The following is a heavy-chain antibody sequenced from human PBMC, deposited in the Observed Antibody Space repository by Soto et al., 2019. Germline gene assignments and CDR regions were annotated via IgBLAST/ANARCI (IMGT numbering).Heavy chain of an antibody. CDR2: INPISDTT. Sequence: QVQLVQSGAEVKKPGSSVKVSCKASGGTFSSYAISWVRQAPGQGLEWMGGINPISDTTNYAQKFQGRVTITAAESTSTAYMELSSLRSEDTAVYYCARSQGSSTSLEIYYYYYYGMDVWGQGTTVTVSS. D-gene: IGHD2-2*01. CDR3: ARSQGSSTSLEIYYYYYYGMDV. CDR1: GGTFSSYA. V-gene: IGHV1-69*01. J-gene: IGHJ6*02.